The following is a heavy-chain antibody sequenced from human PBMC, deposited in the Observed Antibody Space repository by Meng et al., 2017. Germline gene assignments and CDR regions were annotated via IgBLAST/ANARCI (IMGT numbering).Heavy chain of an antibody. CDR3: ARWSIYCSGGSCYSFDY. D-gene: IGHD2-15*01. J-gene: IGHJ4*02. V-gene: IGHV4-4*02. CDR2: IYHSGST. CDR1: GGSIRNSNW. Sequence: HVQDWGPVPGQPSGTLSLSGAVSGGSIRNSNWWSWVRQPPGKGLEWIGEIYHSGSTNYNPSLKSRVTISVDKSKNQFSLKLSSVTAADTVVYYCARWSIYCSGGSCYSFDYWGQGTLVTVSS.